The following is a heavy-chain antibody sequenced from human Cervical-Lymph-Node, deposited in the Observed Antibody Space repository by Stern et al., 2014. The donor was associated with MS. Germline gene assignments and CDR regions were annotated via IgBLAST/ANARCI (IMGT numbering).Heavy chain of an antibody. CDR3: ARGYFDFWSGLGHYFDY. J-gene: IGHJ4*02. D-gene: IGHD3-3*01. CDR1: GYIFTNYY. Sequence: VQLVQSGADVQKPGASVKVSCKASGYIFTNYYMQWVRQAPGQGLEWMGVINPTDGDTRYAQKFQGRVTMTRDTSTSTVYMEVSSLRSEDTAVYYCARGYFDFWSGLGHYFDYWGQGTLVTVSS. V-gene: IGHV1-46*01. CDR2: INPTDGDT.